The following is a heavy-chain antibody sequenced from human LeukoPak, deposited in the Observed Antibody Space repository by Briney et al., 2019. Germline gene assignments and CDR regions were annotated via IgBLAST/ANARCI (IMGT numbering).Heavy chain of an antibody. CDR3: ARSRAIAAAGYWYFDL. D-gene: IGHD6-13*01. CDR1: GYTFTSYG. Sequence: ASVKVSCKASGYTFTSYGISWVRQAPGQGLEWMGWISAYNGNTNYAQKLQGRVTMTTDTSTSAAYMELRSLRSEDTAVYYCARSRAIAAAGYWYFDLWGRGTLVTVSS. V-gene: IGHV1-18*01. J-gene: IGHJ2*01. CDR2: ISAYNGNT.